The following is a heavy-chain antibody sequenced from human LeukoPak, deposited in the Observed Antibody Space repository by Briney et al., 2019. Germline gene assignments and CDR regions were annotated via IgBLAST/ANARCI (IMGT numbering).Heavy chain of an antibody. J-gene: IGHJ3*02. Sequence: SVKVSCKASGGTFSSYAISWVRQAPGQGLEWMGGIIPIFGTANYAQKFQGRVTITADESTSTAYMELSSLRSEGTAVYYCAEYADDAFDIWGQGTMVTVSS. CDR1: GGTFSSYA. CDR3: AEYADDAFDI. D-gene: IGHD2/OR15-2a*01. V-gene: IGHV1-69*13. CDR2: IIPIFGTA.